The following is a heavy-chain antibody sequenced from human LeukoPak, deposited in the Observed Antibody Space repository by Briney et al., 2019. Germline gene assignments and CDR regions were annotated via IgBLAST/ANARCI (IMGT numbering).Heavy chain of an antibody. Sequence: SETLSLTCTVSGGSISSSSYYWGLIRQPPGKGLEWIGSIYYSGSTYYNPSLKSRVTISVDTSKNQFSLKLSSVTAADTAVYYCARHRAIAAAGTTGSWFDPWGQGILVTVSS. V-gene: IGHV4-39*01. J-gene: IGHJ5*02. CDR1: GGSISSSSYY. CDR2: IYYSGST. D-gene: IGHD6-13*01. CDR3: ARHRAIAAAGTTGSWFDP.